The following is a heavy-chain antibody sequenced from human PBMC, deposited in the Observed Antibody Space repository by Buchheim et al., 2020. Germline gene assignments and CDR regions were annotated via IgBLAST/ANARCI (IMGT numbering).Heavy chain of an antibody. J-gene: IGHJ6*02. CDR1: GGSFSGYY. CDR3: ASLIMVRGVISYGMDV. V-gene: IGHV4-34*01. D-gene: IGHD3-10*01. Sequence: QVQLQQWGAGLLKPSETLSLTCAVSGGSFSGYYWSWIRQPPGKGLEWIGEINHSGSTNYNPSLKSRVTISVETSNNPFSLKLSSVTAADTAVYYCASLIMVRGVISYGMDVWGQGTT. CDR2: INHSGST.